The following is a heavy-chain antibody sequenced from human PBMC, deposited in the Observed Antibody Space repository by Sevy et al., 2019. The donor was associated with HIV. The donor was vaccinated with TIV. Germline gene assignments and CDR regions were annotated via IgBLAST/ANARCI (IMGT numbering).Heavy chain of an antibody. V-gene: IGHV3-11*01. CDR1: GFTFSDYY. J-gene: IGHJ4*02. CDR3: ARDRLAAAGTRYFDY. Sequence: GGSLRLSCAASGFTFSDYYMSWIRQAPGKGLEWVSYISSSGSTIYYADSVKGRSTISRDNAKNSLYLQMNSLRAEDTAVYYCARDRLAAAGTRYFDYWGQGTLVTVSS. D-gene: IGHD6-13*01. CDR2: ISSSGSTI.